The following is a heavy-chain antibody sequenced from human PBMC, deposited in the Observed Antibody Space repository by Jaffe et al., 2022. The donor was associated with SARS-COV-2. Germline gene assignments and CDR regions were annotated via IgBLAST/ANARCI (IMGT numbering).Heavy chain of an antibody. CDR2: IYYSGST. V-gene: IGHV4-59*01. Sequence: QVQLQESGPGLVKPSETLSLTCTVSGGSISSYYWSWIRQPPGKGLEWIGYIYYSGSTNYNPSLKSRVTISVDTSKNQFSLKLSSVTAADTAVYYCARVRGVTTVTPSYGMDVWGQGTTVTVSS. CDR1: GGSISSYY. J-gene: IGHJ6*02. CDR3: ARVRGVTTVTPSYGMDV. D-gene: IGHD4-17*01.